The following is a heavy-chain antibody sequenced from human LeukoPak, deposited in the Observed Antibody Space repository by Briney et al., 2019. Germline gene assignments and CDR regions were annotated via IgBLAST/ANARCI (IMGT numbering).Heavy chain of an antibody. Sequence: GESLKISCKGSGYSFTSYWIGWVRQMPGKGLEWMEIIYPGDSDTRYSPSFQGQVTISADKSISTAYLQWSSLKASDTAMYYCARQSHYYGSGSYHPEGYFDLWGRGTLVTVSS. J-gene: IGHJ2*01. CDR2: IYPGDSDT. V-gene: IGHV5-51*01. CDR1: GYSFTSYW. D-gene: IGHD3-10*01. CDR3: ARQSHYYGSGSYHPEGYFDL.